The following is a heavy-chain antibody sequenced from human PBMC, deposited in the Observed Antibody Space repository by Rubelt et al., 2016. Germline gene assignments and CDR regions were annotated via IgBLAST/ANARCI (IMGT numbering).Heavy chain of an antibody. Sequence: QVQLVQSGAEAKKPGASVKVSCKAFGYSFSDYGISWVRQAPGQGLEWMGWSSGYNALTESLQKCQDRVTRTIDTATNTAYMGLRSLRSDDTAVYYCARERSIAVAGNYFDYWGQGTLVTVSS. V-gene: IGHV1-18*01. D-gene: IGHD6-19*01. CDR3: ARERSIAVAGNYFDY. J-gene: IGHJ4*02. CDR2: SSGYNALT. CDR1: GYSFSDYG.